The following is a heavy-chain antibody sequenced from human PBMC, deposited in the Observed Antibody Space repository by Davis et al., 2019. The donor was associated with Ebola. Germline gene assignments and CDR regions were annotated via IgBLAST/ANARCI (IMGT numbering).Heavy chain of an antibody. CDR3: GRGSDRWELPSH. D-gene: IGHD1-26*01. CDR2: TRSGRDDYI. J-gene: IGHJ4*02. V-gene: IGHV3-21*01. CDR1: GFIFTNYA. Sequence: GESLKISCVTSGFIFTNYAMHWVRQAPGKGLEWVASTRSGRDDYIHHADAVKGRLTISTDPAKNSVFLQMNSLTADDTGVYYGGRGSDRWELPSHWGQGTNVTVSS.